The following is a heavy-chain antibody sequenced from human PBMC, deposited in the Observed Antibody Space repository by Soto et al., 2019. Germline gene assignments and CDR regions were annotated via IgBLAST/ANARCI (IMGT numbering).Heavy chain of an antibody. CDR2: INHSGST. V-gene: IGHV4-34*01. CDR1: GGSFSGYY. Sequence: SETLSLTCAVYGGSFSGYYWSWIRQPPGKGLEWIGEINHSGSTNYNPSLKSRVTISVDTSKNQFSLKLSSVTAADTAVYYCARASNYGVVIGYYYMDVWGKGTTVTVSS. D-gene: IGHD3-3*01. J-gene: IGHJ6*03. CDR3: ARASNYGVVIGYYYMDV.